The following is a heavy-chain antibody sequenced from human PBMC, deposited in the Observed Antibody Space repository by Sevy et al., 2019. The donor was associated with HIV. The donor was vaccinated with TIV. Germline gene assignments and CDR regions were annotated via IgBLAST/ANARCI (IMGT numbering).Heavy chain of an antibody. V-gene: IGHV3-48*03. CDR2: ISNSGSAL. J-gene: IGHJ4*02. CDR1: GFIFSSYE. D-gene: IGHD4-4*01. CDR3: ARDLPPSATTVAHFDN. Sequence: GGSLRLSCAASGFIFSSYEMNWVRQAPGNGLEWISYISNSGSALYYSDSAKGRFTISRDNAKNSLYLQMNSLRAEDTAVYYCARDLPPSATTVAHFDNLGQGTLVTVS.